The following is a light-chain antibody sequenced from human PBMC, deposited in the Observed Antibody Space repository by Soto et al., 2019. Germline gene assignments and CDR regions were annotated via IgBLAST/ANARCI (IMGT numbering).Light chain of an antibody. CDR2: GAS. Sequence: EIVMTQSPATLSVSPGQRASLSCRASQSVSTTVAWYHQTRGQAPRILVYGASTRDTGIPARFSGRGSGTEFTLTISRLQSVDFEVYYCQQYDNWPQTFGQGTKVDIK. V-gene: IGKV3-15*01. CDR3: QQYDNWPQT. CDR1: QSVSTT. J-gene: IGKJ1*01.